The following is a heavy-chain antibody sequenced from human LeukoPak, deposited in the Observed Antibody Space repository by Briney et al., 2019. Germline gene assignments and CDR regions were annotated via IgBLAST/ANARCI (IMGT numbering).Heavy chain of an antibody. CDR3: ARGLESRGYSYVGY. J-gene: IGHJ4*02. Sequence: EASVKVSCKASGGTFSIYAISWVRQAPGQGLEWMGGIIPIFGTANYAQKFQGRVTITADESTSTAYMELSSLRSEDTAVYYCARGLESRGYSYVGYWGQGTLVTVSS. CDR2: IIPIFGTA. D-gene: IGHD5-18*01. CDR1: GGTFSIYA. V-gene: IGHV1-69*13.